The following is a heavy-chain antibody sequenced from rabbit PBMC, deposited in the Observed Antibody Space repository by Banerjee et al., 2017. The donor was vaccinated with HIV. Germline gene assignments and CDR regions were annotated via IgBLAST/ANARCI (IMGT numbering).Heavy chain of an antibody. V-gene: IGHV1S40*01. CDR3: ARGRYYDYIYTYITDYFNL. J-gene: IGHJ4*01. Sequence: QSLEESGGDLVKPGASLTLTCTASGFSFSSGYYMCWVRQAPGKGLEWIACIYAGSSGSTYYASWAKGRFTISKTSSTTVTLQMTSLTAADTATYFCARGRYYDYIYTYITDYFNLWGQGTLVTVS. D-gene: IGHD6-1*01. CDR2: IYAGSSGST. CDR1: GFSFSSGYY.